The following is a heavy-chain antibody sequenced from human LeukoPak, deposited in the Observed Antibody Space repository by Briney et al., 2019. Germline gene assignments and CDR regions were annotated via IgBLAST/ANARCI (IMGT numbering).Heavy chain of an antibody. CDR2: ISSSSTYI. D-gene: IGHD1-26*01. CDR1: GFTFSTYS. J-gene: IGHJ4*02. V-gene: IGHV3-21*01. CDR3: AKAIVGATSFDY. Sequence: GGSLRLSCAASGFTFSTYSINWVRQAPGKGLEWVSSISSSSTYIYYADSVKGRFTISRDNAKNSLYLQMNSLRAEDTAGYYCAKAIVGATSFDYWGQGTLVTVSS.